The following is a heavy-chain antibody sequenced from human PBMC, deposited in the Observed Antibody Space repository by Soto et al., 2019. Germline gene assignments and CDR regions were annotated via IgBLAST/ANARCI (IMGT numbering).Heavy chain of an antibody. CDR2: ISGSGGST. D-gene: IGHD3-3*01. Sequence: GLLRVRCGASGGTSGGFAVRWVRQAPGKGLEWVSAISGSGGSTYYADSVKGRFTISRDNSKNTLYLQMNSLRAEDTAVYYCAGNTKIFGVVIIPYSFHSWGQGPLVPV. V-gene: IGHV3-23*01. J-gene: IGHJ4*02. CDR3: AGNTKIFGVVIIPYSFHS. CDR1: GGTSGGFA.